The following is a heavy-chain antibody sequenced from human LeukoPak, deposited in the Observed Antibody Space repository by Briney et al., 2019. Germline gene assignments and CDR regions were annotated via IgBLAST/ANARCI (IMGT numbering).Heavy chain of an antibody. CDR3: ANLTPYCSGGSCYFDY. D-gene: IGHD2-15*01. J-gene: IGHJ4*02. CDR2: IYYSGST. CDR1: GGSISSSSYY. Sequence: TSETLSLTCTVTGGSISSSSYYWGWIRQPPGKGLEWIGSIYYSGSTYYNPSLKSRVTISVDTSKNQFSLKLSSVTAADTAVYYCANLTPYCSGGSCYFDYWGQGTLVTVSS. V-gene: IGHV4-39*01.